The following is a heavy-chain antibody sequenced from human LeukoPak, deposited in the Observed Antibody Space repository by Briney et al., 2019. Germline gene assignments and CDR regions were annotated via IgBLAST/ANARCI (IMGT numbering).Heavy chain of an antibody. J-gene: IGHJ4*02. CDR2: INHSGST. CDR3: ARTGETAMDSRGLFDY. V-gene: IGHV4-34*01. Sequence: PSETLSLTCAVYGGSFGGYYWSWIRQPPGKGPEWIGEINHSGSTNYNPSLKSRVSISADTSKNQFSLKLSSVTAADTAVYYCARTGETAMDSRGLFDYWGQGTLVTVSS. CDR1: GGSFGGYY. D-gene: IGHD5-18*01.